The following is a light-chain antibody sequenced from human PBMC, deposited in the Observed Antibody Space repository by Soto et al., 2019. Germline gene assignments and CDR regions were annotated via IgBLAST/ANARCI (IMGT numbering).Light chain of an antibody. CDR2: DVS. Sequence: EIVLTQAPATLSLSPGERATLSCRASQSVNIYLAWYQQRPGQAPRLLIYDVSNMATGIPPRFSSSGSGTAFTLTISTLEPEDFAVYYCQQRSSWPVTFGGGTKVEIK. J-gene: IGKJ4*01. V-gene: IGKV3-11*01. CDR1: QSVNIY. CDR3: QQRSSWPVT.